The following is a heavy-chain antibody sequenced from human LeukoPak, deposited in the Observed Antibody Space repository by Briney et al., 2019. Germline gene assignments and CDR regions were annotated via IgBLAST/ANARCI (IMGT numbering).Heavy chain of an antibody. D-gene: IGHD6-19*01. CDR1: GFTFDEYA. CDR3: ARDPPFGSGWSQNFFDF. V-gene: IGHV3-30*04. CDR2: ISYDGGNI. Sequence: GGSLRLSCAPSGFTFDEYAMHWFRQAPGQGLEWGALISYDGGNIYYADSVKGRFTISRDNSKSRLFLQMNNLRVDDTAVYYCARDPPFGSGWSQNFFDFWGQGTLVTVSS. J-gene: IGHJ4*02.